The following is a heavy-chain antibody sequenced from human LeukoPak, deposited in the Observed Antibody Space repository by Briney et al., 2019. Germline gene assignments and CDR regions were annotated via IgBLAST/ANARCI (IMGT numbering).Heavy chain of an antibody. Sequence: PGRSLRLSCAASGFTFSSYGMHWVRQAPGKGLEWVAVIRYDGSNKYYADSVKGRFTISRDNSKNTLYLQMNSLRAEDTAVYYCARDSDYYDSSGYYGYWGQGTLVTVSS. CDR1: GFTFSSYG. CDR3: ARDSDYYDSSGYYGY. V-gene: IGHV3-33*01. CDR2: IRYDGSNK. J-gene: IGHJ4*02. D-gene: IGHD3-22*01.